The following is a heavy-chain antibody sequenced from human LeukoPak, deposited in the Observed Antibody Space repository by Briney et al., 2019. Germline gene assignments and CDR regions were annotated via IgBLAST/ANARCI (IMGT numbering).Heavy chain of an antibody. J-gene: IGHJ3*02. CDR2: MNPNSGNT. D-gene: IGHD2-15*01. CDR1: GYTFTSYD. V-gene: IGHV1-8*01. Sequence: VASVKVSCKASGYTFTSYDINWVRQATGQGLEWMGWMNPNSGNTGYAQKFQGRVTMTRNTSISTAYMELSSLRSEDTAVYYCARALYCSGGSCYSNAFDIWGQGTMVTVSS. CDR3: ARALYCSGGSCYSNAFDI.